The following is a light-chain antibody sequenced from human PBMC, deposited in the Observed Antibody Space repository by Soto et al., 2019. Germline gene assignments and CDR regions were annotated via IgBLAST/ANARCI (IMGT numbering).Light chain of an antibody. V-gene: IGKV1-5*01. Sequence: DIQMTQSPSSLSASVGDRVTITCRASQSISTWLAWYQQKPGKLPQLLIYDASSLESGVPSRFSGSGSGTDFTLTISSLEPEDSAVYYCQQRHMRPITFGQGTRLEIK. CDR2: DAS. J-gene: IGKJ5*01. CDR3: QQRHMRPIT. CDR1: QSISTW.